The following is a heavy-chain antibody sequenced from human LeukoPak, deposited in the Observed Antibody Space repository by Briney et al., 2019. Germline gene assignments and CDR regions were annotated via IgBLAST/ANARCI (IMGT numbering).Heavy chain of an antibody. CDR2: ISTYYGNT. V-gene: IGHV1-18*01. CDR1: GYTFTNHG. J-gene: IGHJ5*02. Sequence: ASVTLSCTASGYTFTNHGISWVRQAPGQGLEWMGWISTYYGNTNYAQKLQGRVTMTTDASTSTAFMELRSLRSDDAAVYYCARDEGYCTITTCYRNWFDPWGQGTLVTVSS. CDR3: ARDEGYCTITTCYRNWFDP. D-gene: IGHD2-2*01.